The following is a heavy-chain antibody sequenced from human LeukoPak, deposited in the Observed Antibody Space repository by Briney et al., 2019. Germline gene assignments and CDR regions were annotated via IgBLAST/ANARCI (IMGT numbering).Heavy chain of an antibody. CDR3: ARRIVPAAIFY. V-gene: IGHV1-2*02. CDR2: ISPNSGGT. Sequence: ASVKVSCKASGYTFTGYYMHWVRQAPGQGLEWMGWISPNSGGTNYAQKFQGRVTMTRDTSISTAYMELSRLRSDDTAVYCCARRIVPAAIFYWGQGTLVTVSS. CDR1: GYTFTGYY. D-gene: IGHD2-2*01. J-gene: IGHJ4*02.